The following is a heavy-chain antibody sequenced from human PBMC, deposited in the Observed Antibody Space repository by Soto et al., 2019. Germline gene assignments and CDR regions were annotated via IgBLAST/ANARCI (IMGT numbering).Heavy chain of an antibody. J-gene: IGHJ6*03. CDR2: IYSGGST. CDR3: GREAPYYNMDV. V-gene: IGHV3-66*01. Sequence: EVQLVESGGGLVQPGGSLRLSCAASGFTVSSNYMSWVRQAPGKGLEWVSVIYSGGSTYYADSVKGRFTISRDNSKNTLYPQMNSLRAEDTAVYYWGREAPYYNMDVWGKGTTVTVSS. CDR1: GFTVSSNY.